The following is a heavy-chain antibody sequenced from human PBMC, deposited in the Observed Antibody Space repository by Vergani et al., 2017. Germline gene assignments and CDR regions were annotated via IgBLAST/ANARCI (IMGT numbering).Heavy chain of an antibody. J-gene: IGHJ3*02. CDR3: ASSFWSGYSPTGADAFDI. CDR2: IYYSGST. Sequence: QLQLQESGPGLVKPSETLSLTCTVSGGSISSSSYYWGWIRQPPGKGLEWIGSIYYSGSTYYNPSLKSRVTLSVDTSKNQFSLKLSSVTAADTAVYYCASSFWSGYSPTGADAFDIWGQGTMVTVSS. CDR1: GGSISSSSYY. V-gene: IGHV4-39*01. D-gene: IGHD3-3*01.